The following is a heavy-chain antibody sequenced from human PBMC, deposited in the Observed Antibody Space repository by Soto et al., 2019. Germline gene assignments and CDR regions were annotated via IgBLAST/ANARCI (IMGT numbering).Heavy chain of an antibody. D-gene: IGHD2-15*01. CDR2: ISGSGGTT. CDR1: KLTFSIYA. Sequence: GGSLRLSCAASKLTFSIYAMSWVRPAPGKGLEWVSSISGSGGTTYSADSVKGRFTISRDNTKNTLYLQMNSLRAEDTAVYYCAKEGGGSPPTYYHYGMDVWGQGTTVTVSS. CDR3: AKEGGGSPPTYYHYGMDV. V-gene: IGHV3-23*01. J-gene: IGHJ6*02.